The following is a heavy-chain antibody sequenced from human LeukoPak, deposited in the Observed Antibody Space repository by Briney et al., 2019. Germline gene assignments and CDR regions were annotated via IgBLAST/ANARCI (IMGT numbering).Heavy chain of an antibody. V-gene: IGHV4-34*01. Sequence: PSETLSLTCAVYGGSFSGYYWSWIRQPPGKGLEWIGEINHSGSTNYNPSLKSRVTISVDTSKNQFSLKLSSVTAANTAVYYCARHLRRYGSGSYYTNPSTFDYWGQGTLVTVSS. D-gene: IGHD3-10*01. CDR3: ARHLRRYGSGSYYTNPSTFDY. J-gene: IGHJ4*02. CDR2: INHSGST. CDR1: GGSFSGYY.